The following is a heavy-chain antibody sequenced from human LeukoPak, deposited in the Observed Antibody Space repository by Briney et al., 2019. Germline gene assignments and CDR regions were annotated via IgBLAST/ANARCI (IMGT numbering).Heavy chain of an antibody. CDR1: GGSFSGYY. CDR2: INHSGST. V-gene: IGHV4-34*01. J-gene: IGHJ4*02. Sequence: SETLSLTCAVYGGSFSGYYWSWIRQPPGKGLEWIGEINHSGSTNYNPSLKSRVTIPVDTSKNQFSLKLSSVTAADTAVYYCARRNIVLTNIDYWGQGTLVTVSS. CDR3: ARRNIVLTNIDY. D-gene: IGHD2-8*01.